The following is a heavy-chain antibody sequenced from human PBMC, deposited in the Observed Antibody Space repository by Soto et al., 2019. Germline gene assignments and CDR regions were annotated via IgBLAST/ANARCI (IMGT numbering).Heavy chain of an antibody. CDR1: GGPISSGDYY. CDR3: ASPTYYYDSSGPPDGMDV. J-gene: IGHJ6*02. Sequence: PSETLSLTCTVSGGPISSGDYYWSWIRQPPGKGLEWIGYIYYSGSTYYNPSLKSRVTISVDTSKNQFSLKLSSVTAADTAVYYCASPTYYYDSSGPPDGMDVWGQGTTVTVSS. V-gene: IGHV4-30-4*01. CDR2: IYYSGST. D-gene: IGHD3-22*01.